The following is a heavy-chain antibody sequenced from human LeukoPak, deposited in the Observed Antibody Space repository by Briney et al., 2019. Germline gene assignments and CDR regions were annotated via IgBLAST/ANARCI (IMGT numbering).Heavy chain of an antibody. CDR1: GFTFSTYA. CDR3: AKRPHCSSTSCHYYYYMDV. J-gene: IGHJ6*03. D-gene: IGHD2-2*01. Sequence: GGSLRLSCAASGFTFSTYAMSWVRQAPGKGLEWVSAISSSGGSTYYADSVKGRFTISRDNSKNTLYLQMNSLRAEDTAVYYCAKRPHCSSTSCHYYYYMDVWGKGTTVTVS. V-gene: IGHV3-23*01. CDR2: ISSSGGST.